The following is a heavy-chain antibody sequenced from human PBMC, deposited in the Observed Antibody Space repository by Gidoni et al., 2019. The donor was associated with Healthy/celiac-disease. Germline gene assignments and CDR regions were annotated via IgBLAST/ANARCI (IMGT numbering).Heavy chain of an antibody. J-gene: IGHJ4*02. CDR3: ASGYSYGFFDY. CDR1: VFTFSSYA. D-gene: IGHD5-18*01. CDR2: ISGSGGRT. Sequence: EVQLLESGGGLVQPGGSLRLSCAASVFTFSSYAMSWVRQAPGKGLEWVSAISGSGGRTYYADSVKGRFTISRDNSKNTLYLQMNSLRAEDTAVYYCASGYSYGFFDYWGQGTLVTVSS. V-gene: IGHV3-23*01.